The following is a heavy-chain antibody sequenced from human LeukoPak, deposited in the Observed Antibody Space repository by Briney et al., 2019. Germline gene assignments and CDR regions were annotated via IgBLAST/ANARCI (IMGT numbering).Heavy chain of an antibody. D-gene: IGHD3-9*01. V-gene: IGHV4-59*01. Sequence: SEALSLACTVSGGSISTYYWSWIRQPPGKGLECIGYIYSSGSTNYNPSLKRRVTISVDTSKNQFSLKLSSVTAADTAVYYCARGHSTDWSFNLFDSWGQGTLVTVSS. CDR1: GGSISTYY. J-gene: IGHJ4*02. CDR3: ARGHSTDWSFNLFDS. CDR2: IYSSGST.